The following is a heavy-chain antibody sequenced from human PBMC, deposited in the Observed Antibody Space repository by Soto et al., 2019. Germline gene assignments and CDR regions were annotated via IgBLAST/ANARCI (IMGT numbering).Heavy chain of an antibody. CDR2: ISSSGSTI. CDR1: GFTFSCYA. V-gene: IGHV3-48*04. Sequence: GGSLRLSCSASGFTFSCYAMHWVRRAPGKGLEWVSYISSSGSTIYYADSVKGRFTISRDNAKNSLYLQMNSLRAEDTAVYYCARDPREYYFDYWGQGTLVTVSS. CDR3: ARDPREYYFDY. J-gene: IGHJ4*02.